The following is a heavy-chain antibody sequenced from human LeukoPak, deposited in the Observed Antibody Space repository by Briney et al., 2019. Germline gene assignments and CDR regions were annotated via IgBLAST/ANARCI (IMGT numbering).Heavy chain of an antibody. CDR3: ARDVVAAAGTWDY. Sequence: SETLSLTCTVSGGSISSFYWSWIRQPAGKGLEWIGRIYSSGSTNYNPSLESRVTMSVDTSKNQLSLKLSSVTAADTAVYYCARDVVAAAGTWDYWGQGTLVTVSS. CDR1: GGSISSFY. CDR2: IYSSGST. J-gene: IGHJ4*02. V-gene: IGHV4-4*07. D-gene: IGHD6-13*01.